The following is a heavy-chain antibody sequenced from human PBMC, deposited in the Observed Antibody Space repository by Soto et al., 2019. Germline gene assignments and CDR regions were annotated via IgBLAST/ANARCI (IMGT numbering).Heavy chain of an antibody. V-gene: IGHV4-59*01. CDR2: IYYSGST. CDR3: ARALRYSSSSLRFDP. J-gene: IGHJ5*02. Sequence: PSETLSLTCTVSGGSISSYYWSWIRQPPGKGLEWIGYIYYSGSTNYNPSLKSRVTISVDTSKNQLSLKLSSVTAADTAVYYCARALRYSSSSLRFDPWGQGTLVTVSS. CDR1: GGSISSYY. D-gene: IGHD6-6*01.